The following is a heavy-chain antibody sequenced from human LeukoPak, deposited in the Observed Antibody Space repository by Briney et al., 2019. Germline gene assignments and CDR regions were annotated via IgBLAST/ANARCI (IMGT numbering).Heavy chain of an antibody. CDR1: GGTFSSYA. Sequence: SVKVSCKASGGTFSSYAISWVRQAPGQGLEWMGGIIPMSGTVNNAQKFQGRVTITADKSTGTAYMELSSLRSDDTAVYYCARETGYAYGRAPLDYWGQGTLVTVSS. V-gene: IGHV1-69*06. CDR3: ARETGYAYGRAPLDY. D-gene: IGHD5-18*01. CDR2: IIPMSGTV. J-gene: IGHJ4*02.